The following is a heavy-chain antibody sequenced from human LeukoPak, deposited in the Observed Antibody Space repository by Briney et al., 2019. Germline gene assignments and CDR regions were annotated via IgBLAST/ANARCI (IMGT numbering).Heavy chain of an antibody. CDR1: GASISVYY. CDR3: ARGLDTAKVGY. J-gene: IGHJ4*02. CDR2: IHPSGST. Sequence: SEALSLTCTVSGASISVYYWTWIRQPPGKGLEWLGHIHPSGSTYSNPSLRSRVTVSVDTPKNQFSLTLSSVTAADTAMYFCARGLDTAKVGYRGQGTLVTVSS. D-gene: IGHD5-18*01. V-gene: IGHV4-4*08.